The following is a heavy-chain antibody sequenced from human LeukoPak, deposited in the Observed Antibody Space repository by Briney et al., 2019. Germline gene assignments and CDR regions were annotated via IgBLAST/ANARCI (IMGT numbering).Heavy chain of an antibody. CDR1: GFTFSSYS. D-gene: IGHD1-26*01. CDR2: ISSSSSYI. J-gene: IGHJ4*02. CDR3: ASSIVGAIADY. V-gene: IGHV3-21*01. Sequence: PGGSLRLSCAASGFTFSSYSMNWVRQAPGKGLEWVSSISSSSSYIYYADSVKGRFTISRDNAKNSLYLQMNSLRAEDTAVYYCASSIVGAIADYWGQGTLVTVSS.